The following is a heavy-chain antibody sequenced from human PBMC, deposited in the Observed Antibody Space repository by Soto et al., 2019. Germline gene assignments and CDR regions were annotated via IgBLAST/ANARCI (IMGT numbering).Heavy chain of an antibody. CDR1: GFTFSSYS. J-gene: IGHJ3*02. V-gene: IGHV3-21*01. CDR2: ISSSSSYI. D-gene: IGHD1-26*01. Sequence: GGSLRLSCAASGFTFSSYSMNWVRQAPGKGLDWVSSISSSSSYIYYADSVKGRFTISRDNAKNSLYLQMNSLRAEDTAVYYCARDQGWVGPSDAFDIWGQGTMVTVSS. CDR3: ARDQGWVGPSDAFDI.